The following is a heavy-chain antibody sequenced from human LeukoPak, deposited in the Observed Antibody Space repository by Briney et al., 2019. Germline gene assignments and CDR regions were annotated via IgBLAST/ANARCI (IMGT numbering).Heavy chain of an antibody. D-gene: IGHD3-3*01. V-gene: IGHV4-34*01. CDR3: ARGSGGTYYDFWSGYHRRYYFDY. J-gene: IGHJ4*02. CDR1: GGSISSYY. CDR2: INHSGST. Sequence: PSETLSLTCTVSGGSISSYYWSWIRQPPGKGLEWIGEINHSGSTNYNPSLKSRVTISVDTSKNQFSLKLSSVTAADTAVYYCARGSGGTYYDFWSGYHRRYYFDYWGQGTLVTVSS.